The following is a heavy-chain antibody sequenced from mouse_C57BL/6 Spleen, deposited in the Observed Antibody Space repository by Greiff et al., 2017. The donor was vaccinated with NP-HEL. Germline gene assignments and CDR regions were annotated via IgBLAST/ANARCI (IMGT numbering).Heavy chain of an antibody. CDR2: ISYDGSN. V-gene: IGHV3-6*01. J-gene: IGHJ4*01. Sequence: EVQLQQSGPGLVKPSQSLSLTCSVTGYSITSGYYWNWIRQFPGNKLEWMGYISYDGSNNYNPSLKNRISITRDTSKNQFFLTLNSVTTEDTATYYCAREGPYYSNLYYYAMDYWGQGTSVTVSS. D-gene: IGHD2-5*01. CDR3: AREGPYYSNLYYYAMDY. CDR1: GYSITSGYY.